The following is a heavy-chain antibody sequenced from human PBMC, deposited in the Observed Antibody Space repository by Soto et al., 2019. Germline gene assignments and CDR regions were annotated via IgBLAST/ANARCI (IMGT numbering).Heavy chain of an antibody. V-gene: IGHV1-69*01. CDR2: IIPIFGTA. CDR1: GVTFSSYA. CDR3: ARDPFSFGGYDYSRFDY. D-gene: IGHD5-12*01. J-gene: IGHJ4*02. Sequence: QVQLVQSGAEVKKPGSSVKVSCKASGVTFSSYAISWVRQAPGQGLEWMGGIIPIFGTANYAQKFQGRVTITADESTSTAYMELSSLRSEDTAVYYCARDPFSFGGYDYSRFDYWGQGTLVTVSS.